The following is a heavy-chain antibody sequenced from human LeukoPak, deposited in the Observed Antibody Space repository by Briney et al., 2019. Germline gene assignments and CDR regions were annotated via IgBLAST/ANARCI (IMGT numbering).Heavy chain of an antibody. Sequence: GASVKVSCKASGYTFTSYGISWVRQAPGQGLEWMGWISAYNGNTNYAQKLQGRVTMTTDTSTSTAYMELRSLRSDDTAVYYCARDPHYDILTGYYREPPVSGMDVWGQGTTVTVSS. J-gene: IGHJ6*02. CDR3: ARDPHYDILTGYYREPPVSGMDV. V-gene: IGHV1-18*01. CDR2: ISAYNGNT. D-gene: IGHD3-9*01. CDR1: GYTFTSYG.